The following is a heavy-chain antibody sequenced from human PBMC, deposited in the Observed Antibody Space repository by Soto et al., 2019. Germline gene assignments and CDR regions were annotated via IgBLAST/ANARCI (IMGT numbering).Heavy chain of an antibody. D-gene: IGHD1-26*01. J-gene: IGHJ3*02. CDR3: ARAARATGAFDI. CDR1: GYTFTSYY. Sequence: QVQLVQSGAEVKKPGASVKVSCKASGYTFTSYYMHWVRQAPGQGLEWMGIINPSGGSTSYAQKFQGRVTMTRDTSTSTVYMELSSLRSEDTAVYCCARAARATGAFDIWGQGTMVTVSS. V-gene: IGHV1-46*01. CDR2: INPSGGST.